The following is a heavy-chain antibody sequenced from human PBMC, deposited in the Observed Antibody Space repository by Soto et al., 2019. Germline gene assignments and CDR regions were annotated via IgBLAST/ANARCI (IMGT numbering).Heavy chain of an antibody. Sequence: ESGGGLVQPGRSLRLSCAASGCTFDDYAMHWVRQAPGKGLEWVSGISWNSGSIGYADSVKGRFTISRDNAKNSLYLQMTSLRAEDTALYYCAKDLGSSSWGVDYWGQGTLVTVSS. CDR3: AKDLGSSSWGVDY. J-gene: IGHJ4*02. CDR1: GCTFDDYA. V-gene: IGHV3-9*01. D-gene: IGHD6-13*01. CDR2: ISWNSGSI.